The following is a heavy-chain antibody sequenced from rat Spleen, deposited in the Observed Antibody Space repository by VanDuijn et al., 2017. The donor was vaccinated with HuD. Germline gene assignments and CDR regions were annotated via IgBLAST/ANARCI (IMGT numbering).Heavy chain of an antibody. D-gene: IGHD2-1*01. CDR2: ISYDGSST. J-gene: IGHJ2*01. CDR1: GFTFSDYY. CDR3: ARRGPTDYFDY. V-gene: IGHV5-7*01. Sequence: EVQLVESGGGLVQPGRSMKLSCAASGFTFSDYYMAWVRQAPTKGLEWVATISYDGSSTYYRDSVKGRFTISRDNAKSTLYLQVDSPRSEDTAIYYWARRGPTDYFDYWGQGVMVTVSS.